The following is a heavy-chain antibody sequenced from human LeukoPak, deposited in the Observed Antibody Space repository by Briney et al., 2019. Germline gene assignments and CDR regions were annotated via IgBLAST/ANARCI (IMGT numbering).Heavy chain of an antibody. CDR3: AKVGDYARHYYFDY. CDR1: GFTFSSYA. V-gene: IGHV3-23*01. J-gene: IGHJ4*02. Sequence: PGGSLRLSCAASGFTFSSYAMSWVRQAPGKGLEWVSANSGSGGGTYYADSVKGRFTISRDNSKNTLYLQMNSLRAEDTAVYYCAKVGDYARHYYFDYWGQGTLVTVSS. D-gene: IGHD4-17*01. CDR2: NSGSGGGT.